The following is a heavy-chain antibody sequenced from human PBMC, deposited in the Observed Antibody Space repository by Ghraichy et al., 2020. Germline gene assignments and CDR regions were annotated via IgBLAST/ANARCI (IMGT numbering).Heavy chain of an antibody. J-gene: IGHJ4*02. CDR1: GFTFSSYA. D-gene: IGHD2-8*01. CDR2: ISGSGGST. CDR3: AKSPNRGYCTNGVCYTGNESPFDY. V-gene: IGHV3-23*01. Sequence: GGSLRLSCAASGFTFSSYAMSWVRQAPGKGLEWVSAISGSGGSTYYADSVKGRFTISRDNSKNTLYLQMNSLRAEDTAVYYCAKSPNRGYCTNGVCYTGNESPFDYWGQGTLVTVSS.